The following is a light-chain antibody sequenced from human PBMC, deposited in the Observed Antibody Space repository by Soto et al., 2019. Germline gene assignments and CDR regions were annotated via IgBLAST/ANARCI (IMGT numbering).Light chain of an antibody. V-gene: IGLV2-11*01. CDR1: SSDVGTYDF. CDR3: CLYAVTADV. J-gene: IGLJ1*01. Sequence: QSVMTQPRSVSGSPGQSVTISCTGTSSDVGTYDFVSWYQQHPGKAPRLMIFDVSERPSGVPDRFSGSKSGNTASLTISGLQAEDEADYYCCLYAVTADVFGSGRKVTV. CDR2: DVS.